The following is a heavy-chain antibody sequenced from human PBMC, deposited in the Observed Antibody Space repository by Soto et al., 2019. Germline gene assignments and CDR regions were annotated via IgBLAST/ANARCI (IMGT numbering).Heavy chain of an antibody. Sequence: GGSLRLSCAASGFTFSNQWMYWVRQSPGKGPVWVSYINSNGSRIAYADSVKGRFTISRDNAKNTLYLQMNSLRVEDTAVYYCVRDIRWGRGTLVTVSS. CDR2: INSNGSRI. CDR3: VRDIR. J-gene: IGHJ4*02. CDR1: GFTFSNQW. V-gene: IGHV3-74*03.